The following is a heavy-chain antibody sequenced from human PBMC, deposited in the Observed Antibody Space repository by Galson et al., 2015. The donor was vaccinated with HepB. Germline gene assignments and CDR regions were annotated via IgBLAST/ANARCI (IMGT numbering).Heavy chain of an antibody. CDR2: ISGYNGET. CDR3: ARGALVVAVGATQNNWFDP. V-gene: IGHV1-18*01. J-gene: IGHJ5*02. CDR1: GYTFSRYS. D-gene: IGHD2-15*01. Sequence: SVKVSCKASGYTFSRYSINWVRQAPGQGLEWMGWISGYNGETNYAQKFQGRVTMTTDTSTTTAYMELRSLRSDDTAVYYCARGALVVAVGATQNNWFDPWGRGTLVTVSS.